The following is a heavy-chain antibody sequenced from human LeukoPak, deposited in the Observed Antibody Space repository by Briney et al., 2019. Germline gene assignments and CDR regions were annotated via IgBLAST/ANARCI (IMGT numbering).Heavy chain of an antibody. CDR3: ARLLGEKTYYYYYMDV. Sequence: SETLSLTCAVYGGSFSGYYWSWIRQPPGKGLEWIGEINHSGSTNYNPSLKSRVTISVDTSKNQFSLKLSSVTAADTAVYYCARLLGEKTYYYYYMDVWGKGTTVTISS. D-gene: IGHD3-16*01. CDR1: GGSFSGYY. V-gene: IGHV4-34*01. J-gene: IGHJ6*03. CDR2: INHSGST.